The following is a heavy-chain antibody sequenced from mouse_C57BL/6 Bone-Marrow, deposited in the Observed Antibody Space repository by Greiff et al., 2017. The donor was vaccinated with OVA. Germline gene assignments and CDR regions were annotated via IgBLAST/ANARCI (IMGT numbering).Heavy chain of an antibody. CDR3: TRGGWLLPWFAY. J-gene: IGHJ3*01. D-gene: IGHD2-3*01. CDR2: IDPETGGT. Sequence: QVQLQQSGAELVRPGASVTLSCKASGYTFTDYEMHWVKQTPVHGLEWIGAIDPETGGTAYNQKFKGKAILTADKSSSTAYMELRSLTSEDSTVYYCTRGGWLLPWFAYWGQGTLVTVSA. V-gene: IGHV1-15*01. CDR1: GYTFTDYE.